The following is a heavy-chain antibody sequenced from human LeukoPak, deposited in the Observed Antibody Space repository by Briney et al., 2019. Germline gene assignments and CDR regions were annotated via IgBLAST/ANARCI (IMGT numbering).Heavy chain of an antibody. J-gene: IGHJ4*02. CDR3: AKDPSYDSSGYVVDY. CDR1: GFTFSSYG. V-gene: IGHV3-30*18. CDR2: ISHDGSNK. D-gene: IGHD3-22*01. Sequence: GRSLRLSCAASGFTFSSYGMHWVRQAPGKGLEWVAVISHDGSNKYYADSVKGRFTISRDNSKNTLYLQMNSLRAEDTAVYYCAKDPSYDSSGYVVDYWGQGTLVTVSS.